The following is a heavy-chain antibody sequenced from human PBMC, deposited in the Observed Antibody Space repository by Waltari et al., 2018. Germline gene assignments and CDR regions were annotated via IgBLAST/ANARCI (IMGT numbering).Heavy chain of an antibody. CDR3: AREMATKHMGIDY. CDR1: GYSISSGYY. D-gene: IGHD5-12*01. Sequence: QVQLQESGPGLVKPSETLSLTCAVSGYSISSGYYWGCIRQPPGKGLEWIGSIYHSGSTYYNPSLKSRVTISVDTSKNQFSLKLSSVTAADTAVYYCAREMATKHMGIDYWGQGTLVTVSS. CDR2: IYHSGST. V-gene: IGHV4-38-2*01. J-gene: IGHJ4*02.